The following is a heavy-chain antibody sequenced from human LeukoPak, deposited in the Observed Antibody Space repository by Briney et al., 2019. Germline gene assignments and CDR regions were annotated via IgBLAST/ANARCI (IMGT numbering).Heavy chain of an antibody. V-gene: IGHV5-51*01. Sequence: GESLKISCKGSGYSFTNYWIGWVRQMPGKGLEWMGIIYPGDSDTRYSPSFQGQVTISADKSITTAYLQWSSLKASDTAIYYCARCLRENNWGSDFDYWGQGTLVTVSS. J-gene: IGHJ4*02. CDR1: GYSFTNYW. CDR3: ARCLRENNWGSDFDY. CDR2: IYPGDSDT. D-gene: IGHD7-27*01.